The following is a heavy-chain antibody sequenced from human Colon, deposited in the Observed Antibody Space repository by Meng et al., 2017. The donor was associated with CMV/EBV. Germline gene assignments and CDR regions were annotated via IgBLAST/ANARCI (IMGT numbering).Heavy chain of an antibody. CDR3: AHSTKEDYDLWSGYYGYGMDV. CDR2: ISSSGSTI. CDR1: GFTFSRYA. V-gene: IGHV3-48*03. J-gene: IGHJ6*02. D-gene: IGHD3-3*01. Sequence: GESLKISCAASGFTFSRYAMSWVRQAPGKGLEWVSYISSSGSTIYSADSVKGRFTVSRDNAKNSMYLQMNGLRVEDTGVYYCAHSTKEDYDLWSGYYGYGMDVWGQGTTVTVSS.